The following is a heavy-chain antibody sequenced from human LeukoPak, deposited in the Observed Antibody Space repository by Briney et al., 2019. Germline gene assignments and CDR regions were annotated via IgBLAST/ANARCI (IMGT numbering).Heavy chain of an antibody. D-gene: IGHD1/OR15-1a*01. CDR2: IYLYGTT. Sequence: PSETLSLTCSVSIGSISSSKWWSWVRQSPVKGLEWIGEIYLYGTTNYNPSFTSRVTMSVDRSRNQFSLKLTSVTAADAAVYYCARQKWEQQGRDYYFNGLDVWGPGTTVIVSS. V-gene: IGHV4-4*02. CDR1: IGSISSSKW. J-gene: IGHJ6*02. CDR3: ARQKWEQQGRDYYFNGLDV.